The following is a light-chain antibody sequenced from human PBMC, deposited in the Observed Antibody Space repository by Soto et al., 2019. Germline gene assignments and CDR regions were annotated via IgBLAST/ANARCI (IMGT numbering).Light chain of an antibody. CDR2: DAS. V-gene: IGKV1-33*01. J-gene: IGKJ4*01. CDR3: QQYDKFPLT. Sequence: DIQMTQSPSSLSASVGDRVTITCQTSQDITKYLSWYQQKPGTAPKVLISDASNLQSGVPSRFSGSGSGTDFTFTISSLQPEDVATYYCQQYDKFPLTFGGGTKVDIK. CDR1: QDITKY.